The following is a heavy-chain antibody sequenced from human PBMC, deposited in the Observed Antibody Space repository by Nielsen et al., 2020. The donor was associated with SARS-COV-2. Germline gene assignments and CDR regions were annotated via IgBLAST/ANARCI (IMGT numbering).Heavy chain of an antibody. D-gene: IGHD4-23*01. CDR2: IWYDGSNK. J-gene: IGHJ4*02. V-gene: IGHV3-33*08. CDR3: SSPTVAY. Sequence: GESLKISCAASGFTFSSYGMHWVRQAPGKGLEWVALIWYDGSNKYYADSVKGRFTISRDNSKNTLYLQMNSLKTEDTAVYYCSSPTVAYWGQGTLVTVSS. CDR1: GFTFSSYG.